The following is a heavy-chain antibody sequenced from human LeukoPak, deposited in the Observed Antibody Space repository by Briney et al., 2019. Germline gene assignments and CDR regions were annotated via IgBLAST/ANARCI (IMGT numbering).Heavy chain of an antibody. J-gene: IGHJ4*02. CDR3: ARDKRIFDY. CDR2: IYYSGST. Sequence: SETLSLTCTVSGDSISSYYWSWIRQPPGKGLEWIGYIYYSGSTNYNPSLKSRVTISVDTSKNQFSLKLSSVTAADTAVYYCARDKRIFDYWGQGTLVTVSS. CDR1: GDSISSYY. V-gene: IGHV4-59*01. D-gene: IGHD2-15*01.